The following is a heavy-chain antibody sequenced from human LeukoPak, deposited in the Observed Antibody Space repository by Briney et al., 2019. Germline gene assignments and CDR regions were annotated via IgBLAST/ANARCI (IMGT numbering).Heavy chain of an antibody. D-gene: IGHD3-22*01. CDR3: ARCTADDSSGYYDY. J-gene: IGHJ4*02. Sequence: PSETLSLTCTVSGGSISSSSYYWGWIRQPPGKGLEWIGSIYYSGSTYYNPSLKSRVTISVDTSKNQFSLKLSSVTAADTAVYYCARCTADDSSGYYDYWGQGTLVTVSS. V-gene: IGHV4-39*01. CDR2: IYYSGST. CDR1: GGSISSSSYY.